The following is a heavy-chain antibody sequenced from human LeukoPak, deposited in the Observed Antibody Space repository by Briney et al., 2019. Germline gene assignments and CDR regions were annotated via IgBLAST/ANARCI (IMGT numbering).Heavy chain of an antibody. CDR1: GGSISSYY. CDR3: ARDTSRAGYGDLFDY. Sequence: KPSETLSLTCTVSGGSISSYYWSWIRQPAGKGLEWIGRIYTSGSTNYNPSLKSRVTISVDTSKNQFSLKLSSVTAADTAVYYCARDTSRAGYGDLFDYWGQGTLVTVSS. V-gene: IGHV4-4*07. J-gene: IGHJ4*02. CDR2: IYTSGST. D-gene: IGHD4-17*01.